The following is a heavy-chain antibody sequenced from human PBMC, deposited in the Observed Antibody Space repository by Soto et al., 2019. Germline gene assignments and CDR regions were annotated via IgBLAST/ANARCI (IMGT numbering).Heavy chain of an antibody. Sequence: QLQLQESGPGLVKPSETLSLTCTVSGGSISSSSYYWGWIRQPPGKGLEWIGSIYYSGSTYYNPSLKSRVTISIAMYKNQFSLKLRFVTAADTDVYYCARGGYCSGGSCRDAFDIWGQGTMVTVSS. J-gene: IGHJ3*02. V-gene: IGHV4-39*01. CDR1: GGSISSSSYY. CDR3: ARGGYCSGGSCRDAFDI. CDR2: IYYSGST. D-gene: IGHD2-15*01.